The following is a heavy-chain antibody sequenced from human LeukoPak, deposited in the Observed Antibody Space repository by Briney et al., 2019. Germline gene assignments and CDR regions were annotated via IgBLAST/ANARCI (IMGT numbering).Heavy chain of an antibody. Sequence: GGSLRLSCAASGFTFSSYWMSWVRQAPGKGLEWVANIKQDGSEKYYVDSVKGRFTISRDNAKNSLYLQMNSLRAEDTAVYYCATSIQTWNLVGATRWGQGTLVTVSP. CDR1: GFTFSSYW. J-gene: IGHJ4*02. CDR3: ATSIQTWNLVGATR. D-gene: IGHD1-26*01. CDR2: IKQDGSEK. V-gene: IGHV3-7*01.